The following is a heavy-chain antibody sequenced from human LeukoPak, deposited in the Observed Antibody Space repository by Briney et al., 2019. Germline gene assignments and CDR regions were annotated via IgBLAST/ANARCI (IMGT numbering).Heavy chain of an antibody. CDR1: GGSFSGYY. J-gene: IGHJ4*02. Sequence: SETLSLTCAVYGGSFSGYYWSWIRQPPGKGLEWIGEINHSGSTNYNPSLKSRVTISVDTSKNQFSLKLSSVTAADTAVYYCARERWLQPFFDYWGQGTLVTVSS. D-gene: IGHD5-24*01. CDR3: ARERWLQPFFDY. CDR2: INHSGST. V-gene: IGHV4-34*01.